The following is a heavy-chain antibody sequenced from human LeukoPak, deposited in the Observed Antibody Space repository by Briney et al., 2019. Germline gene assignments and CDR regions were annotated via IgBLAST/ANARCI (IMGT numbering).Heavy chain of an antibody. CDR2: IYYSGST. J-gene: IGHJ4*02. CDR1: GGSISSYY. Sequence: SETLSLTCTVSGGSISSYYWSWIRQPPGKGLEWIGYIYYSGSTNYNPSLRSRVTISVDTSKNQFSLKLSSETAADTAVYYCARTEGAYDFWSGYHTLYFDYWGQGTLVTVSS. D-gene: IGHD3-3*01. CDR3: ARTEGAYDFWSGYHTLYFDY. V-gene: IGHV4-59*01.